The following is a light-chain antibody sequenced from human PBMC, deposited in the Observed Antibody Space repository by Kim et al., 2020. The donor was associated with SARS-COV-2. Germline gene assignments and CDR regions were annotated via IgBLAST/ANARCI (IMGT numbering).Light chain of an antibody. V-gene: IGKV1-39*01. J-gene: IGKJ1*01. CDR3: QQSYSAPRA. Sequence: ASEGDRVTITCRASQHINNYLNWYQQKPGKAPNLLIYAASDLHSGVPSRFIGGGFGTHFTLTINNLQPEDFAIYYCQQSYSAPRAFGQGTKVEIK. CDR1: QHINNY. CDR2: AAS.